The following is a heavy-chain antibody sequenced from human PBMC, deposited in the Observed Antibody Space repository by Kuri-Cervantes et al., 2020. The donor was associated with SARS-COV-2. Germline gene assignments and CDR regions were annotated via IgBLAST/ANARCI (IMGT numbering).Heavy chain of an antibody. Sequence: GGSLRLSCAASGFTFSSYWMHWVRQAPGKGLVWVSRINSDGSSTSYADSVKGRFTISRDNAKNSLYLQMNSLRAEDTAVYYCAREDGKALQDPRLWDYWGQGTLVTVSS. CDR2: INSDGSST. CDR3: AREDGKALQDPRLWDY. V-gene: IGHV3-74*01. D-gene: IGHD4-11*01. J-gene: IGHJ4*02. CDR1: GFTFSSYW.